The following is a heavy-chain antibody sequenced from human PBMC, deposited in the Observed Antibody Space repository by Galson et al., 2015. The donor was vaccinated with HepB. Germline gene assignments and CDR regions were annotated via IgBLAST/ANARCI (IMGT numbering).Heavy chain of an antibody. CDR2: IIPIFGTA. CDR1: GGTFSSYA. J-gene: IGHJ6*03. CDR3: ARTHYQRYCSSTSCYMYYYYMDV. V-gene: IGHV1-69*13. Sequence: SVKVSCKASGGTFSSYAISWVRQAPGQGLEWMGGIIPIFGTANYAQKFQGRVTITADESTSTAYMELSSLRSEDTAVYYCARTHYQRYCSSTSCYMYYYYMDVWGKGTTVTVSS. D-gene: IGHD2-2*02.